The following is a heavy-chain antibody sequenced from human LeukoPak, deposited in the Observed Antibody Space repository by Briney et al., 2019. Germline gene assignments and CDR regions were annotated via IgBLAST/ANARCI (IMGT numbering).Heavy chain of an antibody. V-gene: IGHV4-61*02. CDR1: GGSISSGSYY. Sequence: PSQTLPLTCTVSGGSISSGSYYWSWIRQPAGKGPEWIGRIYTSGSTDYNPSLKSRVTISVDTSKNQFSLKLSSVTAADTAVYYCARETRWLQNNDAFDIWGQGTMVTVSS. J-gene: IGHJ3*02. D-gene: IGHD5-24*01. CDR3: ARETRWLQNNDAFDI. CDR2: IYTSGST.